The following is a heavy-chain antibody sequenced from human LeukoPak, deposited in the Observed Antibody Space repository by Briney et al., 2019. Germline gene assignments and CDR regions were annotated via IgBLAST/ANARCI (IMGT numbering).Heavy chain of an antibody. J-gene: IGHJ4*02. CDR3: ASALTTVTPHFHC. CDR2: IDTDGSSA. D-gene: IGHD4-17*01. Sequence: PGGSLRLSCAASGFTFSSYWMHWVRQPPGKGLVWVSRIDTDGSSATYADSVKGRFTISRDNAKNTVYLQMNSLSVEDTGVYYCASALTTVTPHFHCWGQGTLVTVSS. V-gene: IGHV3-74*01. CDR1: GFTFSSYW.